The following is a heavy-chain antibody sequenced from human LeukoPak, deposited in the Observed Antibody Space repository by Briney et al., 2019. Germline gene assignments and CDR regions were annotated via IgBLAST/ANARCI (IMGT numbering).Heavy chain of an antibody. CDR1: GGSISGSSYY. CDR3: ASGGGAAAGTGY. CDR2: IYYSGST. D-gene: IGHD6-13*01. J-gene: IGHJ4*02. V-gene: IGHV4-39*01. Sequence: PSETLSLTCTVSGGSISGSSYYWGWIRQPPGKGLEWIGSIYYSGSTYYNPSLKSRVTISVDTSKNQFSLKLSPATAADTAVYYCASGGGAAAGTGYWGQGTLVTVSS.